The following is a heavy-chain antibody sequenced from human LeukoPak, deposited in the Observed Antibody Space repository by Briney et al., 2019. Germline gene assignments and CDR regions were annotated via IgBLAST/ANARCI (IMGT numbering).Heavy chain of an antibody. CDR3: AGSIVVVPAVIN. CDR1: GFTVSSNY. J-gene: IGHJ4*02. CDR2: IYSGGST. V-gene: IGHV3-53*01. D-gene: IGHD2-2*01. Sequence: GGSLRLSCAASGFTVSSNYMTWVRQAPGKGLEWVSIIYSGGSTSYADSVKGRFTISRDNSKNTLYLQMNSLRAEDTAVYYCAGSIVVVPAVINWGQGTLVTVSS.